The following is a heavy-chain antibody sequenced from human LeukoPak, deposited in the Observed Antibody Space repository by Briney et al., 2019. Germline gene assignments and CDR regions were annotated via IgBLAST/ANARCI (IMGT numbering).Heavy chain of an antibody. CDR1: GGTFSSYA. D-gene: IGHD3-10*01. Sequence: ASVKVSCKASGGTFSSYAISWVRQAPGQGLEWMGGIIPIFGTANYAQKFQGRVTITADKSTSTAYMELSSLRSEDTAVYYCARDYPSVNAFDIWGQGTMVTVSS. J-gene: IGHJ3*02. V-gene: IGHV1-69*06. CDR3: ARDYPSVNAFDI. CDR2: IIPIFGTA.